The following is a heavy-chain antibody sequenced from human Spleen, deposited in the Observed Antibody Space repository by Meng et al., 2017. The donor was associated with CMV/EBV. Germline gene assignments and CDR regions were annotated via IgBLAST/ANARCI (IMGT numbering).Heavy chain of an antibody. Sequence: GSLRLSCTVSGGSISSYYWSWIRQPPGKGLEWIGYIYYSGSTNYNPSLKSRVTISVDTSKNQFSLKLSSVTAADTAVYYCARHTFDPWGQGTLVTVSS. J-gene: IGHJ5*02. V-gene: IGHV4-59*01. D-gene: IGHD2-2*02. CDR1: GGSISSYY. CDR2: IYYSGST. CDR3: ARHTFDP.